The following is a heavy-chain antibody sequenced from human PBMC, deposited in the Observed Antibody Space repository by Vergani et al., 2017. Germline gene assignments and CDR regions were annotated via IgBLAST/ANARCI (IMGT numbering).Heavy chain of an antibody. CDR2: ISSSGSTI. D-gene: IGHD5-18*01. Sequence: EVQLVESGGGLVQPGGSLRLSCVASGFTFSSYEMNWVRQAPGKGLEWVSHISSSGSTIYYADSVKGRFTISRDNAKNSLYLQMNSLRAEDTAVYYCASGNGYSYGTIDYWGQGTLVTVSS. CDR1: GFTFSSYE. V-gene: IGHV3-48*03. J-gene: IGHJ4*02. CDR3: ASGNGYSYGTIDY.